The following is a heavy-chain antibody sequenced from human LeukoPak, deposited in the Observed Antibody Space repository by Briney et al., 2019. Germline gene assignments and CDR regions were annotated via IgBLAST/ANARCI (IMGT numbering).Heavy chain of an antibody. CDR3: ARVGHEDAFDI. Sequence: GGSLRLSCAASGFTFSGYEMNWVRQAPGKGLEWVSYISSSGSTIYYADSVKGRFTISRDNAKNSLYLQMNSLRAEDTAVYYCARVGHEDAFDIWGQGTMVTVSS. V-gene: IGHV3-48*03. CDR1: GFTFSGYE. J-gene: IGHJ3*02. CDR2: ISSSGSTI.